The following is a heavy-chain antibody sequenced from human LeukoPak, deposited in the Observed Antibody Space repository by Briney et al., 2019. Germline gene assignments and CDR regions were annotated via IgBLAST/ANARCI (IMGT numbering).Heavy chain of an antibody. V-gene: IGHV1-69*01. CDR1: GGTFSSYA. Sequence: GSSVKVSCKASGGTFSSYAISWVRQAPGQGLEWMGGIIPIFGTANYAQKFQGRVTITADESTSTAYMELSSLRSEGTAVYYCARVRTELSGYGPLGFDYWGQGTLVTVSS. D-gene: IGHD5-12*01. CDR3: ARVRTELSGYGPLGFDY. J-gene: IGHJ4*02. CDR2: IIPIFGTA.